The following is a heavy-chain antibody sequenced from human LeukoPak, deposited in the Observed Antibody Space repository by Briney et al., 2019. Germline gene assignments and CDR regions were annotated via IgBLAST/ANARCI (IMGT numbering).Heavy chain of an antibody. D-gene: IGHD6-19*01. CDR3: ARVPQVDGWYPFDY. Sequence: PSQTLSLTCTVSGGSISSGSYFWSWIRQPAGKGLEWIGRIYTSGSTNYNPSLKSRVTISVDTSKNQFSLKLSSVTAADTAVYYCARVPQVDGWYPFDYWGQGTLVTVSS. CDR1: GGSISSGSYF. CDR2: IYTSGST. V-gene: IGHV4-61*02. J-gene: IGHJ4*02.